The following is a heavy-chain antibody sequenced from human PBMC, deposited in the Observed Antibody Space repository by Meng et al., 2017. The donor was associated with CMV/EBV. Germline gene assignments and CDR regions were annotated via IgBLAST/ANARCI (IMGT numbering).Heavy chain of an antibody. V-gene: IGHV3-21*01. D-gene: IGHD2-2*01. Sequence: GESLKISCAASGFTFSSYSMNWVRQAPGKGLEWVSSISSSSSYIYYADSVKGRFTIPRDNAKNSLYLQMNSLRAEDTAVYYCARDQDIVVVPAAINFYYYYGMDVWGQGTTVTVSS. CDR3: ARDQDIVVVPAAINFYYYYGMDV. CDR2: ISSSSSYI. J-gene: IGHJ6*02. CDR1: GFTFSSYS.